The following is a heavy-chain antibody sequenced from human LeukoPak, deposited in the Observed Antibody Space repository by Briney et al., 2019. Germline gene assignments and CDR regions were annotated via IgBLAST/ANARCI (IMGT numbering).Heavy chain of an antibody. CDR3: ARGNPGGEFY. CDR2: IYSGGST. J-gene: IGHJ4*02. CDR1: GFTFNDYG. D-gene: IGHD1-14*01. V-gene: IGHV3-53*01. Sequence: PGGSLRLSCAASGFTFNDYGMSWVRQAPGKGLEWVSIIYSGGSTYYADSVKGRFTISRDNSKNTLYLQMNSLRAEDTAVYYCARGNPGGEFYWGQGTLVTVSS.